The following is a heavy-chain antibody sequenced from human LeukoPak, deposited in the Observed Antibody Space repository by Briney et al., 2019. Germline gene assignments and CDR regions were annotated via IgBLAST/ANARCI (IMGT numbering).Heavy chain of an antibody. J-gene: IGHJ4*02. D-gene: IGHD3-9*01. CDR3: AREWSTYDILTGYLRS. CDR2: IIPIFGTA. CDR1: GGTFTSCA. Sequence: SVKVSCKAAGGTFTSCAISWVRQAPGQGLEWMGGIIPIFGTANYAQKFQGRVTITADESMSTDYMELSSLRSEDTAVYYCAREWSTYDILTGYLRSWGQGTLVTVSS. V-gene: IGHV1-69*13.